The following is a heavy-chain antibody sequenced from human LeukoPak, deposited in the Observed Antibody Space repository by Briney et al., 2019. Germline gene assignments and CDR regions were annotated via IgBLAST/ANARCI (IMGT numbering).Heavy chain of an antibody. J-gene: IGHJ6*04. CDR1: GYSISSGYF. CDR2: FSHRGGT. V-gene: IGHV4-38-2*01. CDR3: VSANTLQGVDV. Sequence: PSETLSLTCAVSGYSISSGYFWGWIWQSPGKGLEWIGSFSHRGGTYYNPSLQSRVTISIDTSKNQFSLRLNSVTAADTAVYYCVSANTLQGVDVWGKGTTVTVSS.